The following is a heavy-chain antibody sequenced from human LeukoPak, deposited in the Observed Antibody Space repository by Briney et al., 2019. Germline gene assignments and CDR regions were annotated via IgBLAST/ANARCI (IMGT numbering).Heavy chain of an antibody. Sequence: ASVKVTCKASGYTFTSYYMHWVRQAPGQGLEWMGIINPSGGSTSYAQKFQGRVIMTRDTSTSTVYMELSSLTSEGTAVYYCARWGGVGMDVWGQGTTLIVSS. CDR2: INPSGGST. CDR3: ARWGGVGMDV. J-gene: IGHJ6*02. V-gene: IGHV1-46*01. D-gene: IGHD2-8*01. CDR1: GYTFTSYY.